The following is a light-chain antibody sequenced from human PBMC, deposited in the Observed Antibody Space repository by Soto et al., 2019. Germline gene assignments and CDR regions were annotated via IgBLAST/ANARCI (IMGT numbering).Light chain of an antibody. J-gene: IGKJ2*03. Sequence: EIVLTQSPGSLSLSPGEGATLSCRASQSVSTTYLAWYQLKPGQAPRLVIYATSSRAAGIPDRFRGSGSGTEFTLTISSLEPEDVGGYFCQQYGNSPPYSFGQGTKLEIK. CDR3: QQYGNSPPYS. CDR1: QSVSTTY. V-gene: IGKV3-20*01. CDR2: ATS.